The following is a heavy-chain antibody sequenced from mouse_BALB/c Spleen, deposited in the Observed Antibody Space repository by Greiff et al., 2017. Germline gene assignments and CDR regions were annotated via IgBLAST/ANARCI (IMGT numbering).Heavy chain of an antibody. V-gene: IGHV3-1*02. CDR1: GYSITSGYS. CDR2: IHYSGST. CDR3: AREIYYYGSSYYAMDY. D-gene: IGHD1-1*01. J-gene: IGHJ4*01. Sequence: EVKLQESGPDLVKPSQSLSLTCTVTGYSITSGYSWHWIRQFPGNKLEWMGYIHYSGSTNYNPSLKSRISITRDTSKNQFFLQLNSVTTEDTATYYCAREIYYYGSSYYAMDYWGQGTSVTVSS.